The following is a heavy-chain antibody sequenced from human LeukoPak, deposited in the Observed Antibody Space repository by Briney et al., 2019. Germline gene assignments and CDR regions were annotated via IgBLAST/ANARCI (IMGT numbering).Heavy chain of an antibody. CDR3: ARGAVAGTRDAFDI. Sequence: ASVKVSCKASGYTFSGYYIHWVRQAPGQGLEWMGWIIPNSGNTGYAQKFQGRVTMTRNTSISTAYMELSSLRSEDTAVYYCARGAVAGTRDAFDIWGQGTMVTVSS. V-gene: IGHV1-8*02. CDR2: IIPNSGNT. CDR1: GYTFSGYY. D-gene: IGHD6-19*01. J-gene: IGHJ3*02.